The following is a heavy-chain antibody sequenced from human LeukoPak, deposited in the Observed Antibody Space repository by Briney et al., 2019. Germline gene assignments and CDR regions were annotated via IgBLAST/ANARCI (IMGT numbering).Heavy chain of an antibody. Sequence: PGGSLRLSCAASGFTFSNYGMDWVRQAPGKGLEWVAFIRYDGTAQYYADSVKGRFTISSDNSKNTLYLQVNSVRAEDTAVYYCARGNSNGFDIWGQGTMVTVSS. CDR2: IRYDGTAQ. D-gene: IGHD1-7*01. V-gene: IGHV3-30*02. CDR1: GFTFSNYG. J-gene: IGHJ3*02. CDR3: ARGNSNGFDI.